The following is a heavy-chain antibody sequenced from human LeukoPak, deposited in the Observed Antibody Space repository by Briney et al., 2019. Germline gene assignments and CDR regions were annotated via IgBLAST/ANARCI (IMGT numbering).Heavy chain of an antibody. CDR2: ISSSGSTI. CDR1: GFTFSSYE. Sequence: GGSLRLSCAASGFTFSSYEMNWVRQAPGKGLEWVSYISSSGSTIYYADSVKGRFTISRDNAKNSLYLQMNSLRAEDTAVYYCAGEGSGNGAFDIWGQGTMVTVSS. D-gene: IGHD3-10*01. J-gene: IGHJ3*02. CDR3: AGEGSGNGAFDI. V-gene: IGHV3-48*03.